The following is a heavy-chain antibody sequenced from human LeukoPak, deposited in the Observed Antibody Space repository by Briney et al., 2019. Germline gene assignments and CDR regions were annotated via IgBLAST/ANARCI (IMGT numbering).Heavy chain of an antibody. Sequence: ASVKVSRKASGGTFSSYAISWVRQAPGQGLEWMGRIIPIFGIANYAQKFQGRVTITADKSTSTAYMELSSLRSEDTAVYYCARDTSLYSSSSSHYFDYWGQGTLVTVSS. CDR3: ARDTSLYSSSSSHYFDY. D-gene: IGHD6-6*01. CDR1: GGTFSSYA. V-gene: IGHV1-69*04. CDR2: IIPIFGIA. J-gene: IGHJ4*02.